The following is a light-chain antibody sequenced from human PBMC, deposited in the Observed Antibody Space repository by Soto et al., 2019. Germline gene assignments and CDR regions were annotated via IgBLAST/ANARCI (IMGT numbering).Light chain of an antibody. J-gene: IGLJ3*02. V-gene: IGLV2-8*01. Sequence: QSVLTQPPSASGSPGQSVTISCTGTSSDVGAYNYVSWYQQHAGKAPKLVIYEVTKRPSGVPDRFSGSKSANTAALTVSGLQAEDVADYYCSSFASSNTWVFGGGAKLTGL. CDR3: SSFASSNTWV. CDR1: SSDVGAYNY. CDR2: EVT.